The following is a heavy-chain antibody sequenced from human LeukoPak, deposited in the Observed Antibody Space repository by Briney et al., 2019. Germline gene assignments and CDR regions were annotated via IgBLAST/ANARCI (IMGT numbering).Heavy chain of an antibody. CDR3: AKDVDCSGGSCYRGNWFDP. CDR2: ISGSGGST. V-gene: IGHV3-23*01. CDR1: GFTFRSYA. Sequence: GGSLRLSCAASGFTFRSYAMSWVRQAPGKGLEWVSAISGSGGSTYYADSVKGRFTISRDNSKNMLYLQMSSPRVEDTAVYYCAKDVDCSGGSCYRGNWFDPWGQGTLVTVSS. D-gene: IGHD2-15*01. J-gene: IGHJ5*02.